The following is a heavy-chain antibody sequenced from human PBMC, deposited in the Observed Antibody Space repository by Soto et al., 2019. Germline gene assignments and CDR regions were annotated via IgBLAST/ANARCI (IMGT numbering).Heavy chain of an antibody. CDR1: GFTFSSYG. V-gene: IGHV3-33*01. D-gene: IGHD2-21*01. CDR3: ARDRPGGAIRGPTLDY. CDR2: IWYDGSNK. Sequence: GGSLRLSCAASGFTFSSYGMHWVRQAPGKGLEWVAVIWYDGSNKYYADSVKGRFTISRDNSKNTLYLQMNSLRAGDTAVYYCARDRPGGAIRGPTLDYWGQGTLVTVSS. J-gene: IGHJ4*02.